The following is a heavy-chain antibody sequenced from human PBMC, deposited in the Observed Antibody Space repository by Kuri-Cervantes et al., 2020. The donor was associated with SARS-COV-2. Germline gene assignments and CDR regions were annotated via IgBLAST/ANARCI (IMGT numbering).Heavy chain of an antibody. CDR3: ARSYYYYIWGSYRPEALDY. Sequence: GESLRLSCAASGFTFSSYAMHWVRQPPGQGLVWVAVISYDGSNKYYADSVKGRFTISRDNSKNTLYLQRNSLRAEETAVYYCARSYYYYIWGSYRPEALDYWGQGTLVTVSS. V-gene: IGHV3-30-3*01. J-gene: IGHJ4*02. D-gene: IGHD3-16*02. CDR2: ISYDGSNK. CDR1: GFTFSSYA.